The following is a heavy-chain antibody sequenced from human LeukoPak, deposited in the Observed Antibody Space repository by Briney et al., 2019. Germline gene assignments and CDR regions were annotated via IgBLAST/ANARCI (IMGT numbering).Heavy chain of an antibody. J-gene: IGHJ3*02. CDR3: ARDLVPAAIRAFDI. D-gene: IGHD2-2*01. V-gene: IGHV4-59*01. Sequence: PSETLSLTCSVSGGSISNYYWGWIRQSPGRGLEWIGYVYYSGITNYNPSLKSRVTMSVDTSKNQFSLKLSSVIAVDTAVYYCARDLVPAAIRAFDIWGQGTMITVSS. CDR1: GGSISNYY. CDR2: VYYSGIT.